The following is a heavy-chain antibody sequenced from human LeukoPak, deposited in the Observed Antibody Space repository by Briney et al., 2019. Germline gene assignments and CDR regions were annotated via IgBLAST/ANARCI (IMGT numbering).Heavy chain of an antibody. CDR3: ARDLTVTVKD. J-gene: IGHJ4*02. CDR1: GYTFSTYD. D-gene: IGHD4-17*01. Sequence: ASVKVSCKASGYTFSTYDINWVRQATGQGLEWMGWMNPINGNTGYAQKFQGRVTMTSDTSITTAYMELRSLRSDDTAVYYCARDLTVTVKDWGQGTLVTVSP. V-gene: IGHV1-8*01. CDR2: MNPINGNT.